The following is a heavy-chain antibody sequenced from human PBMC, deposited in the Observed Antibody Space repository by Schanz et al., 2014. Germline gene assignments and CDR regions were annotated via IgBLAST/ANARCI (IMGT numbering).Heavy chain of an antibody. Sequence: EVQLVESGGGLVQPGGSLRLSCAASGFTFSAYWMTWVRQAPGKGLDWVGIIKPDGSEKFYVDSVKGRFTISRDNAKNLMYRHLNSLRAEDTAVYSCARAPPPYSSSPYYWYYGMDVWGQGTTVTVSS. J-gene: IGHJ6*02. V-gene: IGHV3-7*03. D-gene: IGHD6-6*01. CDR1: GFTFSAYW. CDR2: IKPDGSEK. CDR3: ARAPPPYSSSPYYWYYGMDV.